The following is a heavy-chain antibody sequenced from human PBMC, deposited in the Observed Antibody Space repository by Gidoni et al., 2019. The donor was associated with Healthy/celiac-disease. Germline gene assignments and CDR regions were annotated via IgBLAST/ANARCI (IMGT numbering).Heavy chain of an antibody. Sequence: QVQLVESGGGVVQPGRSLRLSCAASGFTFSSYAMHWVRQAPGKGLEWVAVISYDGSNKYYADSVKGRFTISRDNSKNTLYLQMNSLRAEDTAVYYCARESLAAIYIWGQGTLVTVSS. D-gene: IGHD2-15*01. V-gene: IGHV3-30-3*01. CDR3: ARESLAAIYI. J-gene: IGHJ4*02. CDR2: ISYDGSNK. CDR1: GFTFSSYA.